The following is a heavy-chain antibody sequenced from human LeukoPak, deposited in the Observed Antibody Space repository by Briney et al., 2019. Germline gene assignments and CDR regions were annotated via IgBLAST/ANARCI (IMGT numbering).Heavy chain of an antibody. J-gene: IGHJ4*02. Sequence: PGGSLRLSCAASGFTFSSYSMNWVRQAPGKGLEWVSYISSSSSTIYYADSVKGRFTISRDNSKNTPYLQMNSLRAEDTAVYYCAKDYWGYDYVWGSYRPSYYFDYWGQGTLVTVSS. CDR2: ISSSSSTI. V-gene: IGHV3-48*01. CDR3: AKDYWGYDYVWGSYRPSYYFDY. CDR1: GFTFSSYS. D-gene: IGHD3-16*02.